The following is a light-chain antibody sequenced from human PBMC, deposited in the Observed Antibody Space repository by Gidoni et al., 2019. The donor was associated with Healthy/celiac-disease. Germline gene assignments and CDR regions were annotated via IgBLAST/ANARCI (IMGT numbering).Light chain of an antibody. CDR3: QVWDSSSDHVV. CDR1: NVGSKS. Sequence: SYVLPQPPSVSLAPGKTARITRGGNNVGSKSVHWSQQKPGQAPVLVVYDDSDRPSGIPARFSGSNSGNTATLTISRVGAGEEADYYWQVWDSSSDHVVFGGGTKLTVL. J-gene: IGLJ2*01. CDR2: DDS. V-gene: IGLV3-21*03.